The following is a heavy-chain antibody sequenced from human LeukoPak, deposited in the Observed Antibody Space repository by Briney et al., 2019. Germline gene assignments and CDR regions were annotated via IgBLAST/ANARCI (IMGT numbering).Heavy chain of an antibody. D-gene: IGHD6-19*01. V-gene: IGHV4-39*01. CDR2: IYYSGST. CDR3: ASLRLGPRYLDY. CDR1: GGSISSSSYY. Sequence: SETLSLTCTVSGGSISSSSYYWGWIRQPPGKGLEWIGSIYYSGSTYYNPSLKSRVTISVDTSKNQFSLKLSSVTAADTAVYYCASLRLGPRYLDYWGQGTLVTVSS. J-gene: IGHJ4*02.